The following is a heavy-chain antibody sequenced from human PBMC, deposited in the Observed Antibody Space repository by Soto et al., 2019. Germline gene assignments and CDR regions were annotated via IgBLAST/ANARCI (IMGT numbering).Heavy chain of an antibody. CDR1: ADTFSSSA. CDR2: IIPFFHAA. CDR3: ARDLISNYHYYGMDV. Sequence: SVKVSCKASADTFSSSAFSWVRQAPGQGLEWMGGIIPFFHAANYAQRFQGRVTITADESTSTVYMELSSLRSEDTAPYYCARDLISNYHYYGMDVWGQGTTVTVSS. J-gene: IGHJ6*02. V-gene: IGHV1-69*13.